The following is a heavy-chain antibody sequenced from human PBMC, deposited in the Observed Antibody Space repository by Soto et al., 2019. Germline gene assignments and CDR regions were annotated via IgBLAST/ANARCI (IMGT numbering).Heavy chain of an antibody. Sequence: ASVKVSCKTSGYTFVSYGISWVRQAPGQGLEWMGWISPYNGNTNYAEKLKDRVTLTTDTSTDTAFLDLRSLTSDDTAIYFCARDQYYFDSSGYYDFWGQGTLVTVS. CDR1: GYTFVSYG. D-gene: IGHD3-22*01. CDR3: ARDQYYFDSSGYYDF. J-gene: IGHJ4*02. CDR2: ISPYNGNT. V-gene: IGHV1-18*04.